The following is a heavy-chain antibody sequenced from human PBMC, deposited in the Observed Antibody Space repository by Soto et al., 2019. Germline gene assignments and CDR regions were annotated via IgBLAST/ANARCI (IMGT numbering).Heavy chain of an antibody. Sequence: SVKVSCKASGGTFSSYAISWVRQAPGQGLEWMGGIIPIFGTAHYAQKFQGRVTITADESTSTAYMELSSLRSEDTAVYYCARRTANWFDPWGQGTLVTVSS. V-gene: IGHV1-69*13. CDR3: ARRTANWFDP. D-gene: IGHD2-21*02. CDR1: GGTFSSYA. J-gene: IGHJ5*02. CDR2: IIPIFGTA.